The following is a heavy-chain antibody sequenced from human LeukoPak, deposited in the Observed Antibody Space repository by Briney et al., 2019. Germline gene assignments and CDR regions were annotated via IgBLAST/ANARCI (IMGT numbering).Heavy chain of an antibody. CDR1: GFTFSSYG. Sequence: GGSLRLSCAASGFTFSSYGMHWVRQAPGKGLEWVAVISYDGSNKYYADPVKGRFTISRDNSKNTLYLQMNSLRAEDTAVYYCAEDGYMITFGGVIVTHYFDYWGQGTLVTVSS. CDR3: AEDGYMITFGGVIVTHYFDY. J-gene: IGHJ4*02. D-gene: IGHD3-16*02. CDR2: ISYDGSNK. V-gene: IGHV3-30*18.